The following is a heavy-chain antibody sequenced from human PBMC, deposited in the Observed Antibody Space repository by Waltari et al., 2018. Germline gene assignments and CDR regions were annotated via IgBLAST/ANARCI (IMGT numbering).Heavy chain of an antibody. Sequence: QVQLVESGGGVVQPGRSLRLSCAASGFTFSSYGMHWVRQAPGKGLEWVAVIWYDGSNKYYADSVKGRFTISRDNSKNTLYLQMNSLRAEDTAVYYCASSSRRYYFDYWGQGTLVTVSS. D-gene: IGHD6-13*01. CDR1: GFTFSSYG. J-gene: IGHJ4*02. CDR3: ASSSRRYYFDY. CDR2: IWYDGSNK. V-gene: IGHV3-33*01.